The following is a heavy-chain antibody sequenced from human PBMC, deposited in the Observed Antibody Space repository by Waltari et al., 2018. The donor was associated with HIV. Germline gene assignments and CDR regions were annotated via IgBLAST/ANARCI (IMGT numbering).Heavy chain of an antibody. V-gene: IGHV3-30*18. CDR2: ISYDGSNK. CDR3: AKDSEPRGLYYYGMDV. CDR1: GFTFSSYG. D-gene: IGHD1-26*01. J-gene: IGHJ6*02. Sequence: QVQLVESGGGVVQPGRSLRLSCAASGFTFSSYGMHWVRQAPGKGLEAVAVISYDGSNKYYADSVKCRFTISRDNSKNTLYLQMNSLRAEDTAVYYCAKDSEPRGLYYYGMDVWGQGTTVTVSS.